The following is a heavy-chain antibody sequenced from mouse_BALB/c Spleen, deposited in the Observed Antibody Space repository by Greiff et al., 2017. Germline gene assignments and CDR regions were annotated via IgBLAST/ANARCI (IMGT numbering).Heavy chain of an antibody. Sequence: EVKLMESGGGLVQPGGSRKLSCAASGFTFSDYGMAWVRQAPGKGPEWVAFISNLAYSIYYADTVTGRFTISRENAKNTLYLEMSSLRSEDTAMYYCARDEKGRRGYFDVWGAGTTVTVSS. V-gene: IGHV5-15*02. CDR2: ISNLAYSI. J-gene: IGHJ1*01. CDR3: ARDEKGRRGYFDV. CDR1: GFTFSDYG. D-gene: IGHD2-14*01.